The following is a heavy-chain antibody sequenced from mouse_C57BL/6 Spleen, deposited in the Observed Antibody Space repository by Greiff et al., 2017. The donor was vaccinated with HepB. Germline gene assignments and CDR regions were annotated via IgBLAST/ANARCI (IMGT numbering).Heavy chain of an antibody. CDR1: GYTFTDYN. Sequence: EVQLQQSGPELVKPGASVKMSCKASGYTFTDYNMHWVNQSHGKSLEWIGYINPNNGGTSYNQKFKGKATLTVNKSSSTAYMELRSLTSEDSAVYYCARNYGTFYWYFDVWGTGTTVTVSS. CDR3: ARNYGTFYWYFDV. J-gene: IGHJ1*03. V-gene: IGHV1-22*01. D-gene: IGHD1-1*01. CDR2: INPNNGGT.